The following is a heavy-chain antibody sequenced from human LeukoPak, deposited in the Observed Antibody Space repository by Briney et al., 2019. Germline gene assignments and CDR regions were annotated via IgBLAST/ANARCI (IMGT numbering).Heavy chain of an antibody. CDR3: AEEGRRYCSSTSCYAPDDY. J-gene: IGHJ4*02. Sequence: GRSLRLSCAASGFTFSSYGMHWVRQAPGKGLEWVAVISYDGSNKYYADSVKGRFTISRDNSKNTLYLQMNSLRAEDTAVYYCAEEGRRYCSSTSCYAPDDYWGQGALVTVSS. V-gene: IGHV3-30*18. D-gene: IGHD2-2*01. CDR2: ISYDGSNK. CDR1: GFTFSSYG.